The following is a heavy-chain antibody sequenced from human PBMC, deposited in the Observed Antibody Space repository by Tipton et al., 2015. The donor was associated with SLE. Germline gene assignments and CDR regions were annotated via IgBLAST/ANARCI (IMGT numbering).Heavy chain of an antibody. CDR1: GYSFTSYW. Sequence: QLVQSGAEVKKPGESLKISCKGSGYSFTSYWIGWVRQMPGQGLEWMGIIYPGYSDTRYSPSFQGQVTISADKSISTAYQQWSSQKAPDTAMYYCARPNVDCSGGSCQDYWGQGTLVTVSS. J-gene: IGHJ4*02. D-gene: IGHD2-15*01. V-gene: IGHV5-51*01. CDR2: IYPGYSDT. CDR3: ARPNVDCSGGSCQDY.